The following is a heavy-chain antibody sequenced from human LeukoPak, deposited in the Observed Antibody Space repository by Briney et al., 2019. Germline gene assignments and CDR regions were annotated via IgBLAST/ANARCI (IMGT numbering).Heavy chain of an antibody. J-gene: IGHJ6*02. CDR1: GYTFTSYA. Sequence: EASVKVSCKASGYTFTSYAMHWVRQAPGQRLEWMGWINAGNGNTKYSQKFQGRVTITRDTSASTAYMELSSLRSEDTAVYYCARRETGALRGSGYRAYYNYGMNVWAKGPRSPSP. D-gene: IGHD3-22*01. V-gene: IGHV1-3*01. CDR2: INAGNGNT. CDR3: ARRETGALRGSGYRAYYNYGMNV.